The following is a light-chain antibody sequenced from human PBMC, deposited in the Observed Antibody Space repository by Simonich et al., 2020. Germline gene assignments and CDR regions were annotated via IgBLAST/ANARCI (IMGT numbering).Light chain of an antibody. CDR3: SSYTSSSFWV. CDR2: DVS. V-gene: IGLV2-14*01. J-gene: IGLJ3*02. CDR1: SSDVCGYNY. Sequence: QSALTQPASVSGSPGQSITISCTGTSSDVCGYNYVSWYQQHPGKAPKLMIYDVSKRPSGVSNRFSGSKSGNTASLTISGLQAEDEADYYCSSYTSSSFWVFGGGTKLTVL.